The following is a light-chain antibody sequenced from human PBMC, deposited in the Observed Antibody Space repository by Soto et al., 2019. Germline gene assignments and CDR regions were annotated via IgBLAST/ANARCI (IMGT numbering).Light chain of an antibody. CDR3: SSYTSSTTVV. CDR2: EVT. CDR1: SNDIGGYNY. Sequence: QPVLTQPASVSGSPGQSITISCSGTSNDIGGYNYVSWYQHHPGKAPKLMIFEVTNRPSGVSNRFSGSKSGNTASLTISGLQTEDEADYYCSSYTSSTTVVFGGRTKVTVL. V-gene: IGLV2-14*01. J-gene: IGLJ2*01.